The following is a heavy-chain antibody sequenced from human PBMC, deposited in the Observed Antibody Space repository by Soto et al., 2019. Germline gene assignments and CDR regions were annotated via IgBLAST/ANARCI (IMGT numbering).Heavy chain of an antibody. D-gene: IGHD6-13*01. CDR2: IIPIFGTA. CDR1: VGTLSSYA. Sequence: PSVKVCCKASVGTLSSYAISWVRQAHGQGLEWMGGIIPIFGTANYAQKFQGRVTITADESTSTAYMELSSLRSEDTAVYYCARALAAAGTTENNWFDPWGQGTLVTVSS. J-gene: IGHJ5*02. CDR3: ARALAAAGTTENNWFDP. V-gene: IGHV1-69*01.